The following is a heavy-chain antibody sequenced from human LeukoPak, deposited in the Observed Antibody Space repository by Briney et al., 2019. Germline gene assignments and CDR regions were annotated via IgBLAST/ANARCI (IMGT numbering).Heavy chain of an antibody. D-gene: IGHD3-9*01. CDR1: GFTFSSYA. CDR2: ISGSGGST. V-gene: IGHV3-23*01. J-gene: IGHJ5*02. Sequence: PGGSLRLSCAASGFTFSSYAMSWVRQAPGKGLEWVSAISGSGGSTYYADSVKGRCTISRDNSKNTLYLQMNSLRAEDTAVYYCAKAGRYPNWFDPWGQGTLVTVSS. CDR3: AKAGRYPNWFDP.